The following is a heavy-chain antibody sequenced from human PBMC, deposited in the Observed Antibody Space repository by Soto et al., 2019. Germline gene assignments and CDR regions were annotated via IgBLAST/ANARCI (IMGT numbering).Heavy chain of an antibody. J-gene: IGHJ4*02. V-gene: IGHV1-18*01. CDR1: GYDFTSYG. D-gene: IGHD3-10*01. CDR2: ISANNGDT. Sequence: QVQLMQSGAEVKKPGASVKVSCKTSGYDFTSYGISWVRQAPGQGLEWMGWISANNGDTKYLQKFQDRVTMTTDTSTSTAYMELRSLRYDDTAVFYCARDQRFGDLFDYFDSWGQGTLVTVSS. CDR3: ARDQRFGDLFDYFDS.